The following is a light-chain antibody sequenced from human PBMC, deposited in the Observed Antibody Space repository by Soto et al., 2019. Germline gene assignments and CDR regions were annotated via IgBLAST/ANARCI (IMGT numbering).Light chain of an antibody. V-gene: IGKV3-20*01. CDR1: QSVTSTY. J-gene: IGKJ1*01. Sequence: DTVLTQSPGTLSLSPGERANLSCRASQSVTSTYLAWYQHRPGQAPRLLIYGASTRATGIPDRFSGSGSGTDFTLTISSLEPEDFAVYYCQQYAYPPWTFGHGTKVEIK. CDR3: QQYAYPPWT. CDR2: GAS.